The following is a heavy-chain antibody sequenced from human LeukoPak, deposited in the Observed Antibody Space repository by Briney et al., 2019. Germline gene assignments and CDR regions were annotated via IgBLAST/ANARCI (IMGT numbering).Heavy chain of an antibody. J-gene: IGHJ6*02. CDR3: ARVSVLYDSSGYSYTSSYYYYGMDV. CDR2: INHSGST. Sequence: SETLSLTCAVYGGSFSGYYWSWIRQPPGKGLEWIGEINHSGSTNYNPSLKSRVTISVDTSKNQFSLKLSSVTAADTAVYYCARVSVLYDSSGYSYTSSYYYYGMDVWGQGTTVTVPS. D-gene: IGHD3-22*01. CDR1: GGSFSGYY. V-gene: IGHV4-34*01.